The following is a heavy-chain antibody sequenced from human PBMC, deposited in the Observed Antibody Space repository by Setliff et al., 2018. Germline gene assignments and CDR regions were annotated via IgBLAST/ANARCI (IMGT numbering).Heavy chain of an antibody. Sequence: GGSLRLSCAASGFTFSSYGMHWVRQAPGKGLEWVAFIRYDGSNKYYADSVKGRFTISRDNSKNTLYLQMNSLRAEDTAVYYCARDHFTITMVRDPLVDYWGQGTLVTVSS. CDR1: GFTFSSYG. CDR2: IRYDGSNK. D-gene: IGHD3-10*01. V-gene: IGHV3-30*02. CDR3: ARDHFTITMVRDPLVDY. J-gene: IGHJ4*02.